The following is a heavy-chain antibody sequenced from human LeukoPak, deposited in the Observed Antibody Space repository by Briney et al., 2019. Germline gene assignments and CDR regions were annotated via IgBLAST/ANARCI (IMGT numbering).Heavy chain of an antibody. CDR3: ARDGRWTHVWLDP. V-gene: IGHV4-34*01. D-gene: IGHD5-18*01. CDR1: GGSFSGYY. J-gene: IGHJ5*02. CDR2: INHSGST. Sequence: SETLSLTCAVYGGSFSGYYWSWIRQPPGKGLEWIGEINHSGSTNYNPSLKSRVTISVDTSKNQFSLKLSSVTAADTAVYYCARDGRWTHVWLDPWGQGTLVTVSS.